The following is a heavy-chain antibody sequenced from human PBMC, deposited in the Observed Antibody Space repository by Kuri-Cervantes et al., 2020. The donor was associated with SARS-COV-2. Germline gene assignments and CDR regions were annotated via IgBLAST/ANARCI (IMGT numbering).Heavy chain of an antibody. D-gene: IGHD2-21*01. V-gene: IGHV1-8*01. J-gene: IGHJ4*02. CDR1: ETTFPNYD. CDR3: YCAPKEGFDS. CDR2: VKTNSGNT. Sequence: SVKVSCKAPETTFPNYDINWVRQATGQGLEWMGMVKTNSGNTLYAQIFQGRVTMTRDTSTSTVYMELSSLTSEDTAIYYCYCAPKEGFDSWGQGTLVTVSS.